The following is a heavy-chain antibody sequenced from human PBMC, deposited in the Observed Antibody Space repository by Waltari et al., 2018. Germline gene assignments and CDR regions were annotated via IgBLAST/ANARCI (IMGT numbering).Heavy chain of an antibody. Sequence: EVQLLESGGGLVQPGGSLRLSCAASGFTFSSYAMSWVRQAPGQGLEWVSAISGSGGRTDYADSVKGRFTSARDNSKNTLYLQRNSLRAEDTAVYYCAKDPVVPAAMRGDAFDIWGQGTMVTVSS. J-gene: IGHJ3*02. CDR2: ISGSGGRT. D-gene: IGHD2-2*01. V-gene: IGHV3-23*01. CDR1: GFTFSSYA. CDR3: AKDPVVPAAMRGDAFDI.